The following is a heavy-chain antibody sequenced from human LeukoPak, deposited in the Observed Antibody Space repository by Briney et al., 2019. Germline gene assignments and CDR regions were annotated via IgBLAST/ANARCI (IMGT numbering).Heavy chain of an antibody. Sequence: GGSLRLSCAASGFTFDDYAMHWVRQAPGRGLEWVSGISWKSGTIDYADSVKGRLTISRDNAKNSLYLQMNSLRAEDTALYHCAKGYCSSTRCSPYNWFDPWGQGTLVTVSS. J-gene: IGHJ5*02. CDR2: ISWKSGTI. CDR3: AKGYCSSTRCSPYNWFDP. D-gene: IGHD2-2*01. CDR1: GFTFDDYA. V-gene: IGHV3-9*01.